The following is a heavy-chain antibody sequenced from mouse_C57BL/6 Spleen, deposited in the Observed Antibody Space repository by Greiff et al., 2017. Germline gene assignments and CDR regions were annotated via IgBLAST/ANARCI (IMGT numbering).Heavy chain of an antibody. Sequence: VQLQESGAELVRPGASVTLSCKASGYTFTDYEMHWVKQTPVHGLEWIGAIDPETGGTAYNQKFKGKAILTADKSSSTAYMELRSLTSEDSAVYYCTRRYYGQKAYAMDYWGQGTSVTVSS. J-gene: IGHJ4*01. V-gene: IGHV1-15*01. CDR2: IDPETGGT. CDR3: TRRYYGQKAYAMDY. D-gene: IGHD1-1*02. CDR1: GYTFTDYE.